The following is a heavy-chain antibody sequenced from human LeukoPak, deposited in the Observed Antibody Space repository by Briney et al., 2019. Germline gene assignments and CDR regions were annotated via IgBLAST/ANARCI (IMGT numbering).Heavy chain of an antibody. CDR3: AIGRAAAGIHWFDP. CDR2: IYKSGST. CDR1: GGSISSGSYY. V-gene: IGHV4-61*09. D-gene: IGHD6-13*01. Sequence: PSETLSLTCTVSGGSISSGSYYCSWIRQPAGKGLEWIGHIYKSGSTNYNPSLKSRVTVSVDTSKNQFSLKLSSVTAADTAVYYCAIGRAAAGIHWFDPWGQGTLVTVSS. J-gene: IGHJ5*02.